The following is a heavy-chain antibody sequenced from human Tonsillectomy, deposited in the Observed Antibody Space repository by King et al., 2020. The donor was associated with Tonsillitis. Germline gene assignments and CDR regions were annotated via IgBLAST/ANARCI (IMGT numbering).Heavy chain of an antibody. CDR3: AIEGITGTTTPPFDY. Sequence: QLVQSGAEVKKPGSSVKVSCKASGGTFSSFAINWVRQAPGQGLEWMGRIIPILGIANYALKFQGRLTITAAKSTSTAYMELSSLRSEDTAVYYCAIEGITGTTTPPFDYWGQGTLVTVSS. V-gene: IGHV1-69*04. J-gene: IGHJ4*02. CDR2: IIPILGIA. CDR1: GGTFSSFA. D-gene: IGHD1-20*01.